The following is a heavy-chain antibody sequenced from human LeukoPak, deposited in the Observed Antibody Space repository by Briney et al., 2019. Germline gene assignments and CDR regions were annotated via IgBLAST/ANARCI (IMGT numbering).Heavy chain of an antibody. J-gene: IGHJ4*02. V-gene: IGHV3-30-3*01. CDR1: GFTFSSYA. CDR2: ISYDGSNK. Sequence: GGSLRLSCAASGFTFSSYAMHWVRQAPGKGLEWVAVISYDGSNKYYADSVKGRFTISRDNSKNTLYLQMNSLRAEDTAVYYCARDPHSSGWYPHFDYWGQGTLVTVSS. D-gene: IGHD6-19*01. CDR3: ARDPHSSGWYPHFDY.